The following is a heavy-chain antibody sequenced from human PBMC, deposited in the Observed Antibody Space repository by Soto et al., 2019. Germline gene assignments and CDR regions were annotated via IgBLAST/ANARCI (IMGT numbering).Heavy chain of an antibody. D-gene: IGHD3-22*01. J-gene: IGHJ4*02. CDR2: INHSGSS. V-gene: IGHV4-34*01. Sequence: PSETLSLTCAVYGGSFSGYYWSWIRQPPGKGLEWIGEINHSGSSNYNPSLKSRVTISVDTSKNQFSLKLSSVTAADTAVYYCARALSGYDSSGGWGQGTLVTVSS. CDR1: GGSFSGYY. CDR3: ARALSGYDSSGG.